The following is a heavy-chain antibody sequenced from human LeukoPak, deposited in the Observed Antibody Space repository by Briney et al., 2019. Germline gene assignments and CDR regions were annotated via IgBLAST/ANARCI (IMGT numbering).Heavy chain of an antibody. Sequence: PGGSLRLSCAASGSTFSSYAMHWVRQAPGKGLEWVAVISYDGSNKYYADSVKGRFTISRDNSKNTLYLQMNSLRAEDTALYYCAKDSGSSWPTGVDYWGQGTLVTVSS. CDR1: GSTFSSYA. CDR2: ISYDGSNK. D-gene: IGHD6-13*01. V-gene: IGHV3-30-3*01. J-gene: IGHJ4*02. CDR3: AKDSGSSWPTGVDY.